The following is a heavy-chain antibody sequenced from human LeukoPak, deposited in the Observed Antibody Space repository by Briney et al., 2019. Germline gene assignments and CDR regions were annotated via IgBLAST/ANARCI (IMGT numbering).Heavy chain of an antibody. CDR3: ARDYCSGGTCYSFSFHYFDS. Sequence: ASVKVSCKASGDTFTSYGISWVRQAPGQGLEWMGWISGYNGNTKYAQRLQDRVTMTTDTSTSTAYMELRGLRSDDKAVYYCARDYCSGGTCYSFSFHYFDSWGQGTLVTVSS. J-gene: IGHJ4*02. D-gene: IGHD2-15*01. V-gene: IGHV1-18*04. CDR2: ISGYNGNT. CDR1: GDTFTSYG.